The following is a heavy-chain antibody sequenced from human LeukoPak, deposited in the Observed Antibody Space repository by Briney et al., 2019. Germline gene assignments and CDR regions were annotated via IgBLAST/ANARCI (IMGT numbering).Heavy chain of an antibody. D-gene: IGHD3-10*01. V-gene: IGHV3-30*12. J-gene: IGHJ6*02. CDR2: LSYDANE. CDR1: GFTFSTSG. Sequence: GGSLRLSCATSGFTFSTSGMHWVRQAPGKGLDLEWVTVLSYDANEYYADSVKGRFTISRDISKNTLYLQMNSLRAEDTAVYFCARHLRRDFYYGMDVWGQGTTVTVSS. CDR3: ARHLRRDFYYGMDV.